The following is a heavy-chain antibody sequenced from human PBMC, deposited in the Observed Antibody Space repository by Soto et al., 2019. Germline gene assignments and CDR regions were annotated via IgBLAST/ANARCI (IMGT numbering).Heavy chain of an antibody. J-gene: IGHJ4*02. Sequence: EVQLLESGGGLVQPGGSLRLSCAASGFSFSDYARSWVRQAPGKGLEWVSIISGDAGSTKYADSVKGRFTISRVNSKNTVYLQMNSLRAEDTAVYYCAKRVYGDYVWFDYWGQGTLVTVSS. CDR1: GFSFSDYA. D-gene: IGHD4-17*01. V-gene: IGHV3-23*01. CDR2: ISGDAGST. CDR3: AKRVYGDYVWFDY.